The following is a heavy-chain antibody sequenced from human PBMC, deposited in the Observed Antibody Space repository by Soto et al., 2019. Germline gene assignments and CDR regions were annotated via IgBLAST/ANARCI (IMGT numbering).Heavy chain of an antibody. CDR3: ARIGAVGAPPGADF. CDR1: GGIFSSYA. Sequence: QVQLVQSGAEVKKPGSSVKVSCKASGGIFSSYAISWLRQAPGQGLEWMGAVIPILGQAYYAQNFQDRVTITADESTRTAYMDLISLRSDDTAEYFCARIGAVGAPPGADFWGQGTLVTVSS. D-gene: IGHD1-26*01. CDR2: VIPILGQA. V-gene: IGHV1-69*01. J-gene: IGHJ4*02.